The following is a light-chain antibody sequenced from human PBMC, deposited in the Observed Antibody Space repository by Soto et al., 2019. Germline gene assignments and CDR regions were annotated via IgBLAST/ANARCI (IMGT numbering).Light chain of an antibody. Sequence: EIVLTQSPGTLSLSPGERATLSCRASQSVSSSYLAWYQQKPGQAPRLRIYGASSRATGIPDRFSGSGSGTDFTLTISRLEPEDFAVYYCQQYGSSLTWTFGQGTKV. CDR1: QSVSSSY. CDR2: GAS. CDR3: QQYGSSLTWT. V-gene: IGKV3-20*01. J-gene: IGKJ1*01.